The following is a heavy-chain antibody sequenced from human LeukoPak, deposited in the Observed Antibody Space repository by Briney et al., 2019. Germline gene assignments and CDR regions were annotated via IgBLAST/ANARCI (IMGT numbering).Heavy chain of an antibody. J-gene: IGHJ2*01. Sequence: SETLSLTCAVYGGSFSGYYWSWIRQPPGKGLEWIGEINHSGSTNYNPSLKSRVTISVDTSKNQFSLKLSSVTAADTAVYYCARVYYSRSYDYWYFDLWGRGTLVTVSS. CDR3: ARVYYSRSYDYWYFDL. D-gene: IGHD6-13*01. CDR1: GGSFSGYY. V-gene: IGHV4-34*01. CDR2: INHSGST.